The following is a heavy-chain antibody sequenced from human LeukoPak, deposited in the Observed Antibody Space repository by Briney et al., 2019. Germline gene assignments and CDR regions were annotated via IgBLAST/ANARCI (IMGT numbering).Heavy chain of an antibody. CDR1: GFTVSSNY. D-gene: IGHD3-10*01. J-gene: IGHJ6*03. V-gene: IGHV3-53*01. Sequence: GGSLRLSCAASGFTVSSNYMSWVRQAPGKGLERVSVIYSGGSTYNAYSVKSRFTISRDNSKNALYLQMNSLRAEDTAVYYCARVVMVRGALYYYYMDVWGKGTTVTVSS. CDR2: IYSGGST. CDR3: ARVVMVRGALYYYYMDV.